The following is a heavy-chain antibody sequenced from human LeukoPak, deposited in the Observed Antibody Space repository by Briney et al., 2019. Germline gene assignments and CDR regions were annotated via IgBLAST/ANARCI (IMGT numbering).Heavy chain of an antibody. D-gene: IGHD3-22*01. CDR2: IKQDGSEK. Sequence: GGSLRLSCAASGFTFSSYWMSWVRQAPGKGLEWVANIKQDGSEKYYVDSVKGRFTISRDNAKNSLYLQMNSLRAEDTALYYCAKDRVPMIESPLFDYWGQGTLVTGSS. CDR1: GFTFSSYW. J-gene: IGHJ4*02. V-gene: IGHV3-7*03. CDR3: AKDRVPMIESPLFDY.